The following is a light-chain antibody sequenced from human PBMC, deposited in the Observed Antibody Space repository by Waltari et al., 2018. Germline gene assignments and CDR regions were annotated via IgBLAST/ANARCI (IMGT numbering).Light chain of an antibody. CDR3: AAWDDSVNAWL. V-gene: IGLV1-44*01. CDR1: SSNIGGTT. J-gene: IGLJ3*02. CDR2: NNN. Sequence: QPVLIQPPSASGTLGPRVTISCSGSSSNIGGTTVIWYQQFPGAAPKVFIYNNNQRPSGVPVRFSGSKSGTSASLAISGLQSEDEANYYCAAWDDSVNAWLFGGGAKLTVL.